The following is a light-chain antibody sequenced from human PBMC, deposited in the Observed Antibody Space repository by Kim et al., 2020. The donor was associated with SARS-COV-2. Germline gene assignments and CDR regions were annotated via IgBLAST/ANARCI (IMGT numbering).Light chain of an antibody. CDR3: QQYDIYPLT. CDR2: KAS. V-gene: IGKV1-5*03. CDR1: QSIKSW. J-gene: IGKJ4*01. Sequence: DIQMTQSHSTLSASVGDRVTITCRASQSIKSWLAWYQQKPGKAPNLLIYKASSLESGVPSRFSGSGSGTEFTLTISSLQSDDFATYYCQQYDIYPLTFGGGTKVEIK.